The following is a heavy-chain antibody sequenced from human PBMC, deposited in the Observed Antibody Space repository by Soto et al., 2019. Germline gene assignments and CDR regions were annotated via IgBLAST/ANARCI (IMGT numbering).Heavy chain of an antibody. CDR1: GYSFTSYW. CDR3: ARHVPAWIWTFDY. J-gene: IGHJ4*02. D-gene: IGHD5-12*01. Sequence: PGESLKISCKGSGYSFTSYWIGWVRQMPGKGLEWMGIIYPGDSDTRYSPSFQAQVTISADKSISTAYLQWSSLKASDTAMYYCARHVPAWIWTFDYWGQGTLVTVSS. V-gene: IGHV5-51*01. CDR2: IYPGDSDT.